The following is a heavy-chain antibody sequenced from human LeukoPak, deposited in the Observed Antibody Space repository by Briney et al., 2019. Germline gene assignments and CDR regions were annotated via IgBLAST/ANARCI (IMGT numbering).Heavy chain of an antibody. CDR2: IYYSGST. CDR3: ARLASGSYGPLTPFDY. Sequence: SETLSLTCAVSGASVSSSTYSWSWIRQPPGKGLEWIAYIYYSGSTTYNRSLKSRVTISLDTSKNQFSLKLSSVTAADTAVYYFARLASGSYGPLTPFDYWGQGTLVTVSS. V-gene: IGHV4-61*01. J-gene: IGHJ4*02. D-gene: IGHD1-26*01. CDR1: GASVSSSTYS.